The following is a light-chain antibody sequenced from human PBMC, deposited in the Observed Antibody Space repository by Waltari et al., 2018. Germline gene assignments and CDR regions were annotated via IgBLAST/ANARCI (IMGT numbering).Light chain of an antibody. Sequence: QSVLTQPPSASGTPGQRVTISCSGSSSHIGSNTVNWYQQLPGTAPQLLIYSNNQRPSGVPDRYSGSNSGTSASRAISGLQSEDEADYYCAAWDDSLNGVVFGGGTKLTVL. CDR2: SNN. V-gene: IGLV1-44*01. CDR3: AAWDDSLNGVV. J-gene: IGLJ2*01. CDR1: SSHIGSNT.